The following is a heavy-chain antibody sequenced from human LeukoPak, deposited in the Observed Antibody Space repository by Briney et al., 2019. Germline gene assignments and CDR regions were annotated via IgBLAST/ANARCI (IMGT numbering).Heavy chain of an antibody. CDR1: GVSINTCCYY. CDR3: ARGRSYGFDFDS. V-gene: IGHV4-61*01. J-gene: IGHJ4*02. D-gene: IGHD3-16*01. Sequence: PSETLSLTCDVSGVSINTCCYYWTWIRQPPGKGLGWIGYKYYSGSTRYSSSLRSRLTISLDSSKNQFSLRLTSVTAADTAVYYCARGRSYGFDFDSWGPGTLVIVSS. CDR2: KYYSGST.